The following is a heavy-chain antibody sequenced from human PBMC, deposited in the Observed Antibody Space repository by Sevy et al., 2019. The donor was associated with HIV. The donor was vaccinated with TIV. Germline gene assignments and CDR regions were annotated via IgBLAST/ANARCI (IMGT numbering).Heavy chain of an antibody. V-gene: IGHV4-34*01. CDR1: DGSFSGYY. CDR3: ARGFRLTYYYGSGSYYPTPNYYYYMDV. D-gene: IGHD3-10*01. Sequence: SETLSLTCAVYDGSFSGYYWSWIRQPPGKGLEWIGEINHSGSTNYNPSLKSRVTISVDTSKNQFSLKLSSVTAADTAVYYCARGFRLTYYYGSGSYYPTPNYYYYMDVWGKGTTVTVSS. CDR2: INHSGST. J-gene: IGHJ6*03.